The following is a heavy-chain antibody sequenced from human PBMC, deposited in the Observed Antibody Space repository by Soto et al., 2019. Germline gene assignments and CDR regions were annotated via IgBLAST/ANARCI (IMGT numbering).Heavy chain of an antibody. Sequence: QVQLVQSGAEVKKPGASVKVSCKASGYTFTSYAMHWVRQAPGQRLEWMGWINAGNGNTKYSQKFQGRVTITRATYASTAYMELTSLRSDDTAVFYCARSSGYYYVDYWGQGTRVTVSS. J-gene: IGHJ4*02. CDR3: ARSSGYYYVDY. D-gene: IGHD3-22*01. V-gene: IGHV1-3*01. CDR2: INAGNGNT. CDR1: GYTFTSYA.